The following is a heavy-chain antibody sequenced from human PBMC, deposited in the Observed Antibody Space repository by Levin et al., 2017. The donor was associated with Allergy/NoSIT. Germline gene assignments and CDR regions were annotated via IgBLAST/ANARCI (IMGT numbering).Heavy chain of an antibody. J-gene: IGHJ3*02. Sequence: SETLSLTCAVSGGSISSGGYSWSWIRQPPGKGLEWIGYIYHSGSTYYNPSLKSRVTISVDRSKNQFSLKLSSVTAADTAVYYCARGDYGSGSYYDLFGANAFDIWGQGTMVTVSS. CDR2: IYHSGST. CDR3: ARGDYGSGSYYDLFGANAFDI. CDR1: GGSISSGGYS. D-gene: IGHD3-10*01. V-gene: IGHV4-30-2*01.